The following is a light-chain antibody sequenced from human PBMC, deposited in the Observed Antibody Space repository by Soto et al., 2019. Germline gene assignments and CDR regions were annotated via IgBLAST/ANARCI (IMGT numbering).Light chain of an antibody. CDR2: GTS. CDR1: ERLSGN. V-gene: IGKV3-15*01. CDR3: QQYKNWPPWT. J-gene: IGKJ1*01. Sequence: EIVMTQSPDTLSVSPGERVTLSCRASERLSGNLAWYQQIPGQAPRLLISGTSTRAPGVPARFSGGGSGTEFTLTISSLQSEDFATYYCQQYKNWPPWTFGQGTKVEI.